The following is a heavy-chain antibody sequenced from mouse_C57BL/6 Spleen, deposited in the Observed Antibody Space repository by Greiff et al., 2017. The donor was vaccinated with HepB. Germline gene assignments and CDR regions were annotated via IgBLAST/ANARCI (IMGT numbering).Heavy chain of an antibody. CDR1: GYTFTDYY. CDR2: INPNNGGT. Sequence: VQLQQSGPELVKPGASVKISCKASGYTFTDYYMNWVKQSHGKSLEWIGDINPNNGGTSYNQKFKGKATLTVDKSSSTAYMELRSLTSEDSAVYYCAQLGPFFAYWGQGTLVTVSA. V-gene: IGHV1-26*01. J-gene: IGHJ3*01. CDR3: AQLGPFFAY. D-gene: IGHD4-1*02.